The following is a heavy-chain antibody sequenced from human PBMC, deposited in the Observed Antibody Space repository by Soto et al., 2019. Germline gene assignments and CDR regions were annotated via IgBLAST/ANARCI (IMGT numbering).Heavy chain of an antibody. CDR1: GGSISTADYY. CDR2: IYYSGST. J-gene: IGHJ4*02. V-gene: IGHV4-30-4*01. Sequence: PSETLSLTCTVSGGSISTADYYWSWIRQPPGKALEWIGYIYYSGSTYYNPSLKSRLTMSVDTSKNQFSLKLSSVTAADTAVYYCARGRTLDYWGQGTLVTSPQ. CDR3: ARGRTLDY.